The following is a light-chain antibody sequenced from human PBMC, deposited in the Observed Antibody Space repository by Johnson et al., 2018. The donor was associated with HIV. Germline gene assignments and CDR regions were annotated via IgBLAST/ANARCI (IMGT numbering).Light chain of an antibody. Sequence: QSVLTQPPSVSAAPGQKVTISCSGTKSNIGNNYVSWYQQFPGTAHKLLIYENNKRSSGIPDRFSGSKSGTSATLGITGLQTGDEADCYCGSWDSRLSAGHVFGTGTKVT. CDR1: KSNIGNNY. CDR3: GSWDSRLSAGHV. J-gene: IGLJ1*01. V-gene: IGLV1-51*02. CDR2: ENN.